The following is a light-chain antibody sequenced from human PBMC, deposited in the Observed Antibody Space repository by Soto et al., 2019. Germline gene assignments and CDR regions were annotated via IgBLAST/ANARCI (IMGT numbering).Light chain of an antibody. CDR3: QQYNDWPLT. J-gene: IGKJ4*01. CDR2: GAS. V-gene: IGKV3-15*01. Sequence: EIVMTQSPATLSVSPGERASLSCRASQSVSTNLAWYQQKPAQAPRLLIYGASTRATGIPAGFSGGGSGTEFTLTLSSLQSAHLAVYYCQQYNDWPLTFGGGAKREIK. CDR1: QSVSTN.